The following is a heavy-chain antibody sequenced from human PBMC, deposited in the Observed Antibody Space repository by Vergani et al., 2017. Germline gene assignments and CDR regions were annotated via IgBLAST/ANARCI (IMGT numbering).Heavy chain of an antibody. V-gene: IGHV4-59*01. D-gene: IGHD2-2*01. CDR2: IYYSGST. Sequence: QVQLQESGPGLVKPSETLSLTCTVSGGSISRYYWSLIRQPPGKGLEWIGYIYYSGSTNYNPSLKSRVTISVDTSKNQFSLKLSSVTAADTAVYYCGSSTQGYYYYYMDVWGKGTTVTVSS. CDR3: GSSTQGYYYYYMDV. J-gene: IGHJ6*03. CDR1: GGSISRYY.